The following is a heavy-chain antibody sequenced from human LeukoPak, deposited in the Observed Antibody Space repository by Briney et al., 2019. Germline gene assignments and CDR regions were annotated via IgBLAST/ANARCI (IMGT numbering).Heavy chain of an antibody. D-gene: IGHD2-15*01. CDR1: GYTFTSNH. CDR2: INPSGRST. J-gene: IGHJ4*02. Sequence: ASVKVSCKASGYTFTSNHIHWVRQAPGQGLEWMGIINPSGRSTNYAHKFQGRVTMTSDTSTSTVYMELSSLRSEDTAVYYCAREQGQVPGPLVVAGTYSFDYWGQGTLVTVSS. V-gene: IGHV1-46*01. CDR3: AREQGQVPGPLVVAGTYSFDY.